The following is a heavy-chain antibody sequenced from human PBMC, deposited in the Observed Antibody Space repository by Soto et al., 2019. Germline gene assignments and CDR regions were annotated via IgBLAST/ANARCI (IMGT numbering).Heavy chain of an antibody. Sequence: ASVKVSCKASGYTFTGYYMHWVRQAPGQGLEWMGWINPNSGGTNYAQKFQGRVTMTRDTSISTAYMELSRLRSDDTAVYYCARVIRYFDWLLPRGSHYYSYGMDVWGPGTQVTVSS. D-gene: IGHD3-9*01. V-gene: IGHV1-2*02. J-gene: IGHJ6*02. CDR2: INPNSGGT. CDR3: ARVIRYFDWLLPRGSHYYSYGMDV. CDR1: GYTFTGYY.